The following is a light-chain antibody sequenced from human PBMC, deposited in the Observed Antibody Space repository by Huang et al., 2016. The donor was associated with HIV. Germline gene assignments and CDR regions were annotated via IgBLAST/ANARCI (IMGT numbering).Light chain of an antibody. CDR3: MQSTHLRT. J-gene: IGKJ2*02. Sequence: IVMTQTPLSLSVTPGQLATISCKSNQSLLHSDGKTYLYWYLQRPGQSPQLLIYDVSSRFSGVPDRFRGSGSGTDFTLKISRVEAGDVGIYYCMQSTHLRTFGQGTKLEIK. CDR2: DVS. CDR1: QSLLHSDGKTY. V-gene: IGKV2-29*02.